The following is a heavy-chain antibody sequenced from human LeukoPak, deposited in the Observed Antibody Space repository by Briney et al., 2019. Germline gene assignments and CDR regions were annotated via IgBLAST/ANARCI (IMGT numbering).Heavy chain of an antibody. CDR3: ARGKVSGWYPYYFDY. V-gene: IGHV4-38-2*01. J-gene: IGHJ4*02. Sequence: PSETLSLTCAVSGYSLSRGYYWGWIRQPPGKGLEWIGSIYQGGNTYYNPSLRSRVSISIDTSKNQFSLKLSSVTAADTAVYYCARGKVSGWYPYYFDYWGQGTLVTVSS. CDR1: GYSLSRGYY. D-gene: IGHD6-19*01. CDR2: IYQGGNT.